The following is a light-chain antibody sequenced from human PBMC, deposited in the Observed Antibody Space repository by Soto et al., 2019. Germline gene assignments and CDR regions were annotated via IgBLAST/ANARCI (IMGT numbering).Light chain of an antibody. CDR1: QSISSW. Sequence: DIQMTQSPSTLSASVGDRVTITCRASQSISSWLAWYQQKPGKAPNLLIFDASSLESGVPSRFSGSGSGTDFTLTISSLQPEDFATYFCQQLNSYPLTFGQGTRLEI. V-gene: IGKV1-5*01. CDR2: DAS. CDR3: QQLNSYPLT. J-gene: IGKJ5*01.